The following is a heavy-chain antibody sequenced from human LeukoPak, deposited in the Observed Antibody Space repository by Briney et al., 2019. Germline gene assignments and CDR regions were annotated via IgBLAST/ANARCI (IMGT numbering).Heavy chain of an antibody. D-gene: IGHD3-10*01. CDR3: ARGYGSGSYYHNWFDP. CDR2: IWYDGSNK. CDR1: GFTFSSYG. Sequence: GGSLRLSCAASGFTFSSYGMHWVRQAPGKGLEWVAAIWYDGSNKYYADSVKGRFTISRDNSKNTLYLQMNSLRAEDTAVYYCARGYGSGSYYHNWFDPWGQGTLVTVSS. J-gene: IGHJ5*02. V-gene: IGHV3-33*08.